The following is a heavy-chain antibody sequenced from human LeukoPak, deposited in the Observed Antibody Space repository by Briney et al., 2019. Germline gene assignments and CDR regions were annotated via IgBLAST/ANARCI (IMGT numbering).Heavy chain of an antibody. CDR2: MNPNSGNT. D-gene: IGHD2-15*01. V-gene: IGHV1-8*03. CDR1: GYTFTSYD. J-gene: IGHJ3*02. Sequence: ASVKVSCKASGYTFTSYDINWVRQATGQGLEWMGWMNPNSGNTGYAQKFQGRVTITRNTSISTAYMELSSLRSEDTAVYYCARVLGVVVNDAFDIWGQGTMVTVSS. CDR3: ARVLGVVVNDAFDI.